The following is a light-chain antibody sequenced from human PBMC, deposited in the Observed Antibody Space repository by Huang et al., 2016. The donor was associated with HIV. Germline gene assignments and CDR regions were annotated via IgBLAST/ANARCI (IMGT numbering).Light chain of an antibody. CDR2: AAS. CDR3: QQTYSAVT. CDR1: QTINNY. V-gene: IGKV1-39*01. Sequence: DIQMTQSPSSLSASVGDRVTITCRASQTINNYLNWYHQKPGKAPKLLFYAASSLQSGVPSRFSGSGSGTEFTLTISSLQLEDFATYYCQQTYSAVTFGQGTKVEIK. J-gene: IGKJ1*01.